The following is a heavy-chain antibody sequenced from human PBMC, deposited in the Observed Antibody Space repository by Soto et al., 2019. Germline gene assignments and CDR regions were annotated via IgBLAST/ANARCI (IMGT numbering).Heavy chain of an antibody. CDR1: GYTFTSYD. J-gene: IGHJ3*02. V-gene: IGHV1-46*03. D-gene: IGHD3-10*01. Sequence: ASVKVSCKASGYTFTSYDMHWVRQAPGQGLEWMGRISPCGGNTSYAQKLQGRVTMTTDTSTSTAYMELRSLRSDDTAVYYCARCPEVYYYGSGSPRFDIWGQGTMVTVSS. CDR3: ARCPEVYYYGSGSPRFDI. CDR2: ISPCGGNT.